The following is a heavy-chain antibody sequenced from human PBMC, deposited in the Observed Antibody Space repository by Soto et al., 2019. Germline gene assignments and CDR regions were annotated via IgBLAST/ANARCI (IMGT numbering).Heavy chain of an antibody. D-gene: IGHD3-22*01. J-gene: IGHJ5*02. CDR2: IHYSGRT. Sequence: SETLSLTCAVSGGSVTSGAYYWTWIRQHPGKGLEWIAYIHYSGRTYYNPSLKSRVTISVDTSNNQFSLKLSSVTAADTAVYYCARYYFDSSGYSNWFDPWGQGTLVTVSS. V-gene: IGHV4-31*11. CDR3: ARYYFDSSGYSNWFDP. CDR1: GGSVTSGAYY.